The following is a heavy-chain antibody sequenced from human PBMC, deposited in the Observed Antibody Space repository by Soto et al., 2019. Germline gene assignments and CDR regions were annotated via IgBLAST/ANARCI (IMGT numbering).Heavy chain of an antibody. CDR3: ARPNPGATGDFDI. D-gene: IGHD1-26*01. CDR2: IYYSGST. J-gene: IGHJ3*02. V-gene: IGHV4-39*01. Sequence: SETLSLTCAVYGGSFSSYYWGWIRQPPGKGLEWIGSIYYSGSTYYNPSLKSRVTISVDTSKNQFSLKLSSVTAADTAVYYCARPNPGATGDFDIWGKGTIVNVSS. CDR1: GGSFSSYY.